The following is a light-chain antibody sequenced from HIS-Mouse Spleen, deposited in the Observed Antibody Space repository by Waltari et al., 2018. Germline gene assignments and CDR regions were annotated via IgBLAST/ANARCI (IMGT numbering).Light chain of an antibody. Sequence: EIVLTKSPATLSLSPGERATLSCRASQSVSSYLAWYQQKPGQAPRLLIYDASNRATGIPARFSGSGSGTDFTLTISSLEPEDFAVYYCQQRSNWPPSSGLTFGGGTKVEIK. CDR1: QSVSSY. CDR2: DAS. CDR3: QQRSNWPPSSGLT. V-gene: IGKV3-11*01. J-gene: IGKJ4*01.